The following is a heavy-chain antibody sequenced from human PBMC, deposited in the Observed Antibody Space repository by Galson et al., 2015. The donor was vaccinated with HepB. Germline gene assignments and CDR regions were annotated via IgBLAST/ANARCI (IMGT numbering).Heavy chain of an antibody. CDR1: GFTFSSYA. D-gene: IGHD5-24*01. CDR2: ISYDGGNK. V-gene: IGHV3-30-3*01. Sequence: SLRLSCAASGFTFSSYALHWVRQAPGKGLEWVAVISYDGGNKYSADSVKGRFTISRDDSRNTVFLQMSSLRPEDTAVYYCARGIPRDGYTYAYYYYDTMDFWGHGTKVTVSS. CDR3: ARGIPRDGYTYAYYYYDTMDF. J-gene: IGHJ6*02.